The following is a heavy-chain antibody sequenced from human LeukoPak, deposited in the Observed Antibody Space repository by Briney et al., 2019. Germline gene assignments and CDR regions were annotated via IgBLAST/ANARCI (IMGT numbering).Heavy chain of an antibody. Sequence: PSETLSLTCSISGGSISSSSHHWGWIRQPPGKGLEWIGSIYYSGSTYCNPSLKSRVTISLDTSKNQFSLKLNSMTAADTAVYYYARDFGYAYGPFDYWGQGTLVTVSS. V-gene: IGHV4-39*07. CDR1: GGSISSSSHH. CDR2: IYYSGST. CDR3: ARDFGYAYGPFDY. J-gene: IGHJ4*02. D-gene: IGHD5-18*01.